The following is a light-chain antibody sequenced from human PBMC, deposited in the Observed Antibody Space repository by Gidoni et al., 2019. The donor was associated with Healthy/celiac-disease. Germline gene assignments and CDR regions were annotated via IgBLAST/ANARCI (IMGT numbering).Light chain of an antibody. CDR2: EVS. J-gene: IGLJ2*01. CDR3: SSYTGSSTPYVV. Sequence: QSALTQPASVSGSPGQSITISCTGTSSDVGGYNYVSWYQQHPGQAPKLMIYEVSTRPSGVSNRFSGSKSGNTASLTISGLQAEDEADYYCSSYTGSSTPYVVFGGGTKLTV. CDR1: SSDVGGYNY. V-gene: IGLV2-14*01.